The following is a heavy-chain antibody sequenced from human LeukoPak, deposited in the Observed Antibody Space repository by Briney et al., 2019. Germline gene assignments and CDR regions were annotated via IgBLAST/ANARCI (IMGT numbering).Heavy chain of an antibody. J-gene: IGHJ3*02. CDR1: GYTFTSYG. CDR2: ISAYNGNT. D-gene: IGHD7-27*01. CDR3: ARDLSLTRKNWGVSDAFDI. V-gene: IGHV1-18*01. Sequence: ASVKVSCKASGYTFTSYGISWVRQAPGQGLEWMGWISAYNGNTNYAQKLQGRVTMTTDTSTSTAYMELRSLRSDDTAVYYCARDLSLTRKNWGVSDAFDIWGQGTMVTVSS.